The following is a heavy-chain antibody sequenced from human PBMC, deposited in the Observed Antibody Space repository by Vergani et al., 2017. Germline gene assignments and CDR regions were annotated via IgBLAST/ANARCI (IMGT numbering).Heavy chain of an antibody. J-gene: IGHJ3*02. CDR1: GFTFSSYA. CDR3: ASPRLRGAYDFWSGYYLGDAFDI. D-gene: IGHD3-3*01. Sequence: QVQLVESGGGVVQPGRSLRLSCAASGFTFSSYAMHWVRQAPGKGLEWVAVISYNGSNKYYAYSVKGRFTISRDNSKNTLYLKMNSLRAEDTAVYYCASPRLRGAYDFWSGYYLGDAFDIWGQGTMVTVSS. V-gene: IGHV3-30*01. CDR2: ISYNGSNK.